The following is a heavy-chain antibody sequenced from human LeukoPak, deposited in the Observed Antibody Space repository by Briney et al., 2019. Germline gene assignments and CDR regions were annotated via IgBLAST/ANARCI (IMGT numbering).Heavy chain of an antibody. J-gene: IGHJ5*02. Sequence: SETLSLTCTVSGGSPSSDHWSWIRQPPEKGLEWIGCISYRGSTNYNTSLKSRVTISVATSTNHFSLELPSVTAADTGVYYCARGRGRGVIAPCSVSWGRGTLVTVP. CDR3: ARGRGRGVIAPCSVS. CDR1: GGSPSSDH. V-gene: IGHV4-59*08. D-gene: IGHD3-16*02. CDR2: ISYRGST.